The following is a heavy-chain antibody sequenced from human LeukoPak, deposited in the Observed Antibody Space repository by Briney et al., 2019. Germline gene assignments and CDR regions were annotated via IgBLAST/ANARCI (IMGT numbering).Heavy chain of an antibody. D-gene: IGHD1-26*01. J-gene: IGHJ4*02. CDR2: ISGSGGST. V-gene: IGHV3-23*01. Sequence: GGSLRLSCAASGFTFSSYAMSWVRQAPGKGLEWVSAISGSGGSTIYADSVKGRFIISRDNSKNTLYLQVSSLRAEDSAVYYCAKERPSGSYLYYFDYWGQGTLVTVSS. CDR1: GFTFSSYA. CDR3: AKERPSGSYLYYFDY.